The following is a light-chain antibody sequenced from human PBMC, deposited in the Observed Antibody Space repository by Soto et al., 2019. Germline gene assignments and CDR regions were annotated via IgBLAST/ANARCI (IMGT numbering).Light chain of an antibody. Sequence: QSVLTQPPSASGAPGQRVTISCSGSSSNIGNDFVYWYHQLPGTAPKLLIYRNNQRPSGVPDRISASKSGTSASLAIRGLRSDDEADYYCSSWDGSLSGYVFGAGNKVTVL. CDR2: RNN. CDR1: SSNIGNDF. J-gene: IGLJ1*01. V-gene: IGLV1-47*01. CDR3: SSWDGSLSGYV.